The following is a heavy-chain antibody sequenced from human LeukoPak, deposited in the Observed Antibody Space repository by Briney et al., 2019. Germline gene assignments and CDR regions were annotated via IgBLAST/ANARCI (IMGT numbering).Heavy chain of an antibody. CDR3: ARLSYDSGTHYTVYKY. CDR2: IRYDGSNK. CDR1: GFTFSSYG. D-gene: IGHD3-10*01. J-gene: IGHJ4*02. V-gene: IGHV3-30*02. Sequence: PGGSLRLSCAASGFTFSSYGMHWVRQAPGKGLEWVAFIRYDGSNKYYADSVKGRFTISRDNAKNSLYLQMNSLRDDDTAVYYCARLSYDSGTHYTVYKYWGQGTLVTVSS.